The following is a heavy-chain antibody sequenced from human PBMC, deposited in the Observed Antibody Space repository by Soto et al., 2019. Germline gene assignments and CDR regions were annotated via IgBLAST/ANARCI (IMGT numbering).Heavy chain of an antibody. CDR2: IVPMFGTS. D-gene: IGHD3-3*01. Sequence: QERLVQSGAEVRKPGSSVKVSCKVTGGTSTRYAINWVRQAPGQGLEWMGGIVPMFGTSKYAQKFQGRVTITAATSTNIAYMELRSLRSEDTAVYYCNMGSEYDFWSGYLWGQGTLVSVSS. V-gene: IGHV1-69*06. CDR3: NMGSEYDFWSGYL. J-gene: IGHJ4*02. CDR1: GGTSTRYA.